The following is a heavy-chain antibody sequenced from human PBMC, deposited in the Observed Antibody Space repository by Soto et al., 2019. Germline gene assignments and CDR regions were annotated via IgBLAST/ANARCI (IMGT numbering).Heavy chain of an antibody. CDR3: ARRMTARFDF. J-gene: IGHJ4*02. Sequence: EVQLLESGGGLVQPGGSLRLSCAASGFTFSSSAMSWVRQAPGKGLEWVSTITGGSDYTSYADSVKGRFTISRDNSKNTLYLQMNSLRAEDTAIYYCARRMTARFDFWGQGTLLTVSS. D-gene: IGHD2-8*01. CDR1: GFTFSSSA. CDR2: ITGGSDYT. V-gene: IGHV3-23*01.